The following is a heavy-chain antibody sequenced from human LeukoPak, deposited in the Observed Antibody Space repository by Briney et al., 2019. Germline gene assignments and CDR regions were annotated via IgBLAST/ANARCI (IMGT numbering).Heavy chain of an antibody. J-gene: IGHJ4*02. D-gene: IGHD6-19*01. V-gene: IGHV3-23*01. CDR1: GFTFSNYA. CDR2: ISGSGDST. CDR3: AKVRQDSGWYWPFDY. Sequence: GGSLRLSCAASGFTFSNYAMSWVRQAPGKGLEWVSAISGSGDSTYYADSVKGRFTISRDNSVNTLYVQMNSLRAEDTAVYYCAKVRQDSGWYWPFDYWGQGTLVTVSS.